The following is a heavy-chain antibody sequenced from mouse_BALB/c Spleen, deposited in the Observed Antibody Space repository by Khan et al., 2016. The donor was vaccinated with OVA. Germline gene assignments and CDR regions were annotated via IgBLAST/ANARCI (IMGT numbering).Heavy chain of an antibody. Sequence: EVQLQESGPGLVKPSQSLSLTCTVTGYSITSDYAWNWIRQFPGNKLEWMGFISYSGSTSYNPSLKSRISITRDTSKNQFFLQLNSVTTEDTATYYCARWDYDAPNYWGHGTTLTVSS. CDR3: ARWDYDAPNY. J-gene: IGHJ2*01. D-gene: IGHD2-4*01. V-gene: IGHV3-2*02. CDR2: ISYSGST. CDR1: GYSITSDYA.